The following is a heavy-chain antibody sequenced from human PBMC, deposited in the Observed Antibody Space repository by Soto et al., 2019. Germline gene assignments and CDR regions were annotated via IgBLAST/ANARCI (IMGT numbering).Heavy chain of an antibody. Sequence: GGSLRLSCAASGFTFSSYAIHWVRQAPGKGLEWVAVISYDGINKYYADSVKGRFTISRDNSKNTLYLQMNSLRAEDTAVYYCARDSGSSCYYYPAFDDWGQGTLVTVSS. CDR2: ISYDGINK. CDR1: GFTFSSYA. J-gene: IGHJ4*02. D-gene: IGHD3-22*01. V-gene: IGHV3-30-3*01. CDR3: ARDSGSSCYYYPAFDD.